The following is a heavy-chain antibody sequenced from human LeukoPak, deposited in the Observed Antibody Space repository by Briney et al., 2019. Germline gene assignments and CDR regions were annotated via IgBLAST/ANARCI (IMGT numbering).Heavy chain of an antibody. V-gene: IGHV3-30*02. Sequence: GGSLRLSCAASGFTFSSYGMHWVRQAPGKGLEWVAFIRYDGSNKYYADSVKGRFTISRDNFKNTLYLQMNSLRAEDTAVYYCAKDVSLAAGPDYWGQGTLVTVSS. CDR1: GFTFSSYG. J-gene: IGHJ4*02. CDR3: AKDVSLAAGPDY. D-gene: IGHD6-6*01. CDR2: IRYDGSNK.